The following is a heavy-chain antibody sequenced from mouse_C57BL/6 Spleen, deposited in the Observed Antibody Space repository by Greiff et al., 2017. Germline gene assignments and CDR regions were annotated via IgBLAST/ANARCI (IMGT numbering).Heavy chain of an antibody. CDR2: INPNYGTT. V-gene: IGHV1-39*01. CDR1: GYSFTDYN. J-gene: IGHJ4*01. CDR3: ARSGIYGNYEKDAMDY. Sequence: EVQLVESGPELVKPGASVKISCKASGYSFTDYNMNWVKQSNGKSLEWIGVINPNYGTTSYNQKFKGKATLTVDQSSSTAYMQLNSLTSEDSAVYYCARSGIYGNYEKDAMDYWGQGTSVTVSS. D-gene: IGHD2-1*01.